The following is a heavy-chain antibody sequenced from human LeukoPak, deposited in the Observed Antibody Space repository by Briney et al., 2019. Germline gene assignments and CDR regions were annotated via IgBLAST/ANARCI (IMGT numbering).Heavy chain of an antibody. CDR1: GFTFSSYS. D-gene: IGHD6-13*01. CDR2: ISSSTSYI. Sequence: GGSLRLSCAASGFTFSSYSMNWIRQAPGKGLEWVSSISSSTSYIYYADSVKGRFTISKDNAKNSLYLQMNSLRAEDTAVYYCARAVGAAGPYYYGMDVWGQGTTVTVSS. V-gene: IGHV3-21*01. J-gene: IGHJ6*02. CDR3: ARAVGAAGPYYYGMDV.